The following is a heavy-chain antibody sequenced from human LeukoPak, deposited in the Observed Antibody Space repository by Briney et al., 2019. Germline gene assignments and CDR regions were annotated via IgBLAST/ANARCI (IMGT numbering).Heavy chain of an antibody. CDR1: GFTFDDYA. J-gene: IGHJ4*02. Sequence: GGYLRLSCAASGFTFDDYAMHWVRQAPGKGLDWVSGISWNSGSIGYADSVKGRFTISRGNAKNSLYLQMNSLRAEDMALYYCAKDSGIQSFDYWGQGTLVTVSS. V-gene: IGHV3-9*03. D-gene: IGHD5-18*01. CDR3: AKDSGIQSFDY. CDR2: ISWNSGSI.